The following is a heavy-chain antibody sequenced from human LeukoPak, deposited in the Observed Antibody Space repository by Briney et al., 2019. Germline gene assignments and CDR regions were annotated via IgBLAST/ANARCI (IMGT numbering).Heavy chain of an antibody. D-gene: IGHD6-19*01. CDR3: ARDGLIAVAGTREDYYYYYGMDV. V-gene: IGHV1-18*01. CDR2: ISAYNGNT. J-gene: IGHJ6*02. Sequence: ASVKVSCKASGYTFTSYGISWVRQAPGQGLEWMGWISAYNGNTNYAQKLQGRVTMTTDTSTSTAYMELRSLRSDDTAVYYCARDGLIAVAGTREDYYYYYGMDVWGQGTTVTVSS. CDR1: GYTFTSYG.